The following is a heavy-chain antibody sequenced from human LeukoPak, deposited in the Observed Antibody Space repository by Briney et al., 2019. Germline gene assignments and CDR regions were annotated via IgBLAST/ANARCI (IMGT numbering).Heavy chain of an antibody. D-gene: IGHD7-27*01. Sequence: PSETLSLTCTVSGGSISSGDYYWSWIRQPPGKGLEWIGYIYYSGSTYYNPSLKSRVTISVDTSKNQFSLKLSSVTAADTAVYYCACFPPGDKDAFDIWGQGTMVTVSS. J-gene: IGHJ3*02. V-gene: IGHV4-30-4*01. CDR3: ACFPPGDKDAFDI. CDR2: IYYSGST. CDR1: GGSISSGDYY.